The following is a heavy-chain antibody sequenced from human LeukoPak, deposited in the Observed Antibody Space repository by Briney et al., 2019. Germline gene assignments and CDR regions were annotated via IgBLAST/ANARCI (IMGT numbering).Heavy chain of an antibody. CDR3: ARDFVWAVDY. V-gene: IGHV1-46*01. CDR2: IKPRDDST. D-gene: IGHD3-16*01. CDR1: GFTFSSYH. Sequence: GASVTVSCKAFGFTFSSYHIHWVRQAPGQGLDWMGIIKPRDDSTIYAQKFQGRLIMTWDTSASTAYMELSSLRSDDTALYYCARDFVWAVDYWGQGSLVTVSS. J-gene: IGHJ4*02.